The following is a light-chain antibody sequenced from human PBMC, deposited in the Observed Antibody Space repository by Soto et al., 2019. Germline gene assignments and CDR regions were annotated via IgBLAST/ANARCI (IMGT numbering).Light chain of an antibody. Sequence: QSVLTQPASVSGSPGQSIAISCTGTSSDVGGDYNFVSWYQQHPGKVPKLIIYDVTNRPSGVSNRFSGSKSGNTASLTITGLQAEDEADYYCSSYTRSSTYVFGTVTKVTVL. CDR2: DVT. CDR1: SSDVGGDYNF. V-gene: IGLV2-14*01. CDR3: SSYTRSSTYV. J-gene: IGLJ1*01.